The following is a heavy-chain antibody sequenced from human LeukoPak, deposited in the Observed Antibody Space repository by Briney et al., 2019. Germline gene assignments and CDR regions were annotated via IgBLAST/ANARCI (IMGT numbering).Heavy chain of an antibody. V-gene: IGHV3-23*01. CDR2: LSGSGGDT. J-gene: IGHJ4*02. CDR3: AKEIYYDYGGYSQLDY. D-gene: IGHD3-22*01. CDR1: GFTFSSYA. Sequence: GGALRLSRVAPGFTFSSYAMCWVRQAPGGGLEWVSALSGSGGDTYYADSVKSRFTISRDNSKNTLYLQINNLRGEDTAVYYCAKEIYYDYGGYSQLDYWGQGTLVTVSS.